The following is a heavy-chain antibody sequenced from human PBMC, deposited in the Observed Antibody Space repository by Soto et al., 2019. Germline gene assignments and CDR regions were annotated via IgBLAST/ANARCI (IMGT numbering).Heavy chain of an antibody. J-gene: IGHJ4*02. Sequence: QVQLVESGGGVVQPGRSLRLSCAASGFTFSSYAMHWVRQAPGKGLEWVAVISYDGSNKYYADSVKGRFTISRDNSKNPLYLQMNSLRAEDTAVYYCARVGLYSGSPGVDYWGQGTLVTVSS. CDR3: ARVGLYSGSPGVDY. CDR1: GFTFSSYA. D-gene: IGHD1-26*01. CDR2: ISYDGSNK. V-gene: IGHV3-30-3*01.